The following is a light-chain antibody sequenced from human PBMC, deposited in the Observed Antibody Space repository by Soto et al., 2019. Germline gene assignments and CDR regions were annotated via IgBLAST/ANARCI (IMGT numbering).Light chain of an antibody. CDR3: QSYDSSLSGYV. CDR1: SSNIGADSD. Sequence: QSVLTQPPSVSGAPGQRVTISCTGSSSNIGADSDVHWYQQLPGTAPKLLIYGNNNRPSGVPDRFSGSKSGTSASLAITGLQTEDEADYYCQSYDSSLSGYVFGTGTKLTVL. CDR2: GNN. V-gene: IGLV1-40*01. J-gene: IGLJ1*01.